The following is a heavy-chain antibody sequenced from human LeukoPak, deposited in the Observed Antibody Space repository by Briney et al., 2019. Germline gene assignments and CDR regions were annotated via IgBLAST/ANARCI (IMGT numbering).Heavy chain of an antibody. CDR2: IYNSGST. CDR3: ARDSYSSDCSGGSCYSYYYYGMDV. Sequence: SDTLSLTCTVSGGSISSYYWSWLRQPGGKGLEWLGRIYNSGSTNHNPSLKSRVTMSVDTSKNQFSLKLSSVTAADTAVYYCARDSYSSDCSGGSCYSYYYYGMDVWGQGTTVTVSS. CDR1: GGSISSYY. V-gene: IGHV4-4*07. D-gene: IGHD2-15*01. J-gene: IGHJ6*02.